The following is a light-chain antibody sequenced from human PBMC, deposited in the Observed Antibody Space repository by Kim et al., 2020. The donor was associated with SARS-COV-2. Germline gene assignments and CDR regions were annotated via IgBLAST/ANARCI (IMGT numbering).Light chain of an antibody. J-gene: IGKJ2*01. V-gene: IGKV1-5*03. CDR3: QQYNSWYT. Sequence: DIQMTQSPSALSASVVDRVTITCRASQTISSWLAWYQQKPGKAPKLLIYKASTLESGVPSRFSGSGSGTEFTLTISSLQPEDFATYYCQQYNSWYTFGQGTKLEI. CDR1: QTISSW. CDR2: KAS.